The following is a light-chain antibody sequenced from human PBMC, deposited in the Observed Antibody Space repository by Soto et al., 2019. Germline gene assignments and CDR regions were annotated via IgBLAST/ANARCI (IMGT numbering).Light chain of an antibody. J-gene: IGLJ3*02. CDR1: SSNIGAGSG. CDR2: YNN. V-gene: IGLV1-40*01. Sequence: QSVLTQPPSVSGAPGESVTISCAGSSSNIGAGSGVHWYQQLPGTAPKLLINYNNNRPSGVPDRFSGSRSGTSASLAITGLQAEDEADYYCQSYDTSLSGWVFGGGTKLTVL. CDR3: QSYDTSLSGWV.